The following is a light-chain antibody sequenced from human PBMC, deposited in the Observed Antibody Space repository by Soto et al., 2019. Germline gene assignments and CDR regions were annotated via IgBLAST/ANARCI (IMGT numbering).Light chain of an antibody. CDR3: LHYYSVPLT. V-gene: IGKV4-1*01. CDR2: LVS. Sequence: DIVMTQSPDSLAVSLGEGATIKCKSSQSVLYSSNNKTYLAWYQHKPGQPPKLLIYLVSSRESGVPDRFSGSRSFTDFTLAITSLQAEDFAFYYCLHYYSVPLTLGQGTKVEVK. CDR1: QSVLYSSNNKTY. J-gene: IGKJ1*01.